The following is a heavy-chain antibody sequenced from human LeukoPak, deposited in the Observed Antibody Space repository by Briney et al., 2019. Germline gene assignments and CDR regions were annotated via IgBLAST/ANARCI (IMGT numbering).Heavy chain of an antibody. CDR2: ISGSGDST. V-gene: IGHV3-23*01. CDR1: GFTFSSYA. CDR3: AKSRGEVSSRYFDY. D-gene: IGHD6-13*01. J-gene: IGHJ4*02. Sequence: GGSLRLSCAASGFTFSSYAMSWVRQAPGKGLEWVSDISGSGDSTYYADSVKGRFTISRDNSKNTLWLQMNSLRAEDTAVYYCAKSRGEVSSRYFDYWGQGTLVTVYS.